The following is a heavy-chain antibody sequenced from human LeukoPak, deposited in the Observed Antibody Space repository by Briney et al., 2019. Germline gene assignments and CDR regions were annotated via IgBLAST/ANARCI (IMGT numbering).Heavy chain of an antibody. D-gene: IGHD2-21*02. V-gene: IGHV4-59*01. CDR2: IYYSGST. CDR1: GGSISSYY. J-gene: IGHJ6*02. CDR3: ASSDSGDYYYGMDV. Sequence: PSEPLSLTCTVSGGSISSYYWSWIRQPPGKGLEWIGYIYYSGSTNYNPSLKSRVTISVDTSKNQFSLKLSSVTAADTAVYYCASSDSGDYYYGMDVWGQGTTVTVSS.